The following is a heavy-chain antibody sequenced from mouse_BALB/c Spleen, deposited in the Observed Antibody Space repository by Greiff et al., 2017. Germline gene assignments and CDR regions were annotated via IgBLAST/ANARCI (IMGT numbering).Heavy chain of an antibody. Sequence: QVQLQQSGAELVKPGASVKLSCKASGYTFTSYWMHWVKQRPGQGLEWIGEINPSNGRTNYNEKFKSKATLTVDKSSSTAYMQLSSLTSEDSAVYYCATRSTMITTKVYYFDYWGQGTTLTVSS. D-gene: IGHD2-4*01. J-gene: IGHJ2*01. CDR1: GYTFTSYW. CDR3: ATRSTMITTKVYYFDY. CDR2: INPSNGRT. V-gene: IGHV1S81*02.